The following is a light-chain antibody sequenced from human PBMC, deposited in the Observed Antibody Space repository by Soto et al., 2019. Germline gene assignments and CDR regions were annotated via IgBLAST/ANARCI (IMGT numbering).Light chain of an antibody. CDR3: QQYRSWPS. V-gene: IGKV3-11*01. CDR2: DAS. CDR1: QSVRTN. J-gene: IGKJ5*01. Sequence: EIFFAQSPATLSLSRWRIAPLSCRASQSVRTNLGWYQQKPGQAPNLLIYDASNRATGVPARFSGSGSGTDFTLTISSLEPEDFAVYYCQQYRSWPSFGQGTRLEIK.